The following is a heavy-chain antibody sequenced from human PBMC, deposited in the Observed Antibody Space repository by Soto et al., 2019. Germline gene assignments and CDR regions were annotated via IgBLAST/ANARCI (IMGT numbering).Heavy chain of an antibody. V-gene: IGHV3-23*01. Sequence: GGSLRLSCAASGFTFSRYAMSWVRQAPGKGLEWVSAISNSGGNTYYADSVKGRFTISRDNSKNTLYLQMNSLRAEDTALYFCAKNRFRLAATGPYYFDYWGQGTLVTVSS. CDR1: GFTFSRYA. J-gene: IGHJ4*02. CDR2: ISNSGGNT. CDR3: AKNRFRLAATGPYYFDY. D-gene: IGHD1-1*01.